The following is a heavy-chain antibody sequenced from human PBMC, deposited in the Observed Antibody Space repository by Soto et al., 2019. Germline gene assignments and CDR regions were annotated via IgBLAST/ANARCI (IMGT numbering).Heavy chain of an antibody. J-gene: IGHJ5*02. CDR2: IYYSGST. CDR3: ARHVLRFLEWTGQLGTWFDP. D-gene: IGHD3-3*01. V-gene: IGHV4-59*08. CDR1: GGSISSYY. Sequence: QVQLQESGPGLVKPSETLSLTCTVSGGSISSYYWSWIRQPPGKGLEWIGYIYYSGSTNYNPSLKSRVTISVDTSKSQFSLKLSSVTAADTAVYYCARHVLRFLEWTGQLGTWFDPWGQGTMVTVSS.